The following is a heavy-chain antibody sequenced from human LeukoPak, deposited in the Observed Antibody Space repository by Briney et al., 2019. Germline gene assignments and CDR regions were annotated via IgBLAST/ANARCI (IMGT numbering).Heavy chain of an antibody. J-gene: IGHJ4*02. V-gene: IGHV5-51*01. D-gene: IGHD2-15*01. CDR1: GYSFTSYW. Sequence: GESLKISCKGSGYSFTSYWIGWVRQMPGKGLEWMGIIYPGDSDTRYSPSFQGQVTISADKSISTAYLQWSSLKASDTAMYYCARHSPYCSGGSCSTDYWGQGTLVTVSS. CDR3: ARHSPYCSGGSCSTDY. CDR2: IYPGDSDT.